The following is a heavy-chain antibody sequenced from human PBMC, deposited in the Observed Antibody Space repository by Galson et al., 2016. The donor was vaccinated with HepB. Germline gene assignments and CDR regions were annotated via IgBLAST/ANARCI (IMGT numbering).Heavy chain of an antibody. CDR2: INPGTGGT. J-gene: IGHJ6*02. D-gene: IGHD3-10*01. CDR3: ARDVLPLLVWFGESHRGGMDV. V-gene: IGHV1-46*01. Sequence: SVKVSCKASGYTFTSYYIHWVRQAPGQGLEWMGIINPGTGGTTYAHKFQGRVTMTRSTSTLHLELSSLTSEDTAVYYCARDVLPLLVWFGESHRGGMDVWGQGTTVTVSS. CDR1: GYTFTSYY.